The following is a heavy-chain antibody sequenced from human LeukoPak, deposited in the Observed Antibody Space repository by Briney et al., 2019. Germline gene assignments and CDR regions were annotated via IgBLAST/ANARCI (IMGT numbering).Heavy chain of an antibody. CDR3: AKEVSGGSYGWGYFDY. J-gene: IGHJ4*02. Sequence: PGGSLRPSCAASGVTFNDYTMHWVRQAPGKGLEWVSLISWDGGSTYYADSVKGRFTISRDNSKNSLYLQMNSLRTEDTALYYCAKEVSGGSYGWGYFDYWGQGTLVTVSS. CDR1: GVTFNDYT. D-gene: IGHD2-15*01. V-gene: IGHV3-43*01. CDR2: ISWDGGST.